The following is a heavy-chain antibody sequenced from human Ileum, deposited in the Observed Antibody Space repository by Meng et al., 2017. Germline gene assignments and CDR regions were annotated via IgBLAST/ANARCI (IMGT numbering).Heavy chain of an antibody. Sequence: GGSLRLSCAASESTFSSYAMHWVRQAPGKGLEWVAVIWYDGSYKNYGDSVMGRFTISRDNSQNILYLQMDSLRAEDTAVYYCARGIAEHGNPNWFDPWGQGTLVTVSS. V-gene: IGHV3-33*01. J-gene: IGHJ5*02. CDR2: IWYDGSYK. CDR1: ESTFSSYA. CDR3: ARGIAEHGNPNWFDP. D-gene: IGHD6-13*01.